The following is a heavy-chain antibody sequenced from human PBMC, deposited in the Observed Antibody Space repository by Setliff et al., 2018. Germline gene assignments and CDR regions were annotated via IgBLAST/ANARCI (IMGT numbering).Heavy chain of an antibody. D-gene: IGHD2-2*01. CDR1: GYTLTELS. Sequence: GASVKVSCKVSGYTLTELSMHWVRQAPGKGLEWMGDFDPEDGETIYAQKFQGRVTMTEDTTTDTAYMELSSLRSEDTAVEYWATGVFFLGYCSSTSCQLDYWGQGTLVTVSS. CDR3: ATGVFFLGYCSSTSCQLDY. CDR2: FDPEDGET. V-gene: IGHV1-24*01. J-gene: IGHJ4*02.